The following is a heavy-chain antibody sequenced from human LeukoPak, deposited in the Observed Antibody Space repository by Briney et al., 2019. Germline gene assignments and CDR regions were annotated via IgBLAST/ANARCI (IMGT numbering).Heavy chain of an antibody. CDR1: GGSISSSSYY. Sequence: SETLSLTCTVSGGSISSSSYYWGWIRQPPGKGLEWIGEIYHSGSTNYNPSLKNRVTMSVDTSKNQISLKLSSVTAADTAVYYCAKGGSIWGQGTMVTVSS. CDR2: IYHSGST. J-gene: IGHJ3*02. D-gene: IGHD1-26*01. V-gene: IGHV4-39*07. CDR3: AKGGSI.